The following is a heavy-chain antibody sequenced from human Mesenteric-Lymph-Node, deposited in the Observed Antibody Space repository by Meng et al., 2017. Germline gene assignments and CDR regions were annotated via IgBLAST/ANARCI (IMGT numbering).Heavy chain of an antibody. CDR1: GFTFSDRH. V-gene: IGHV3-30*07. J-gene: IGHJ6*01. D-gene: IGHD3-9*01. Sequence: GESLKISCASSGFTFSDRHMDWVRQAPGKGLEWVAITSYDGSNKFYADSVKGRFTISRDNSKNTLYLQMNSLRAEDTAVYYCARDPDGDYDILTGYPDYGMAVWGQGNTV. CDR3: ARDPDGDYDILTGYPDYGMAV. CDR2: TSYDGSNK.